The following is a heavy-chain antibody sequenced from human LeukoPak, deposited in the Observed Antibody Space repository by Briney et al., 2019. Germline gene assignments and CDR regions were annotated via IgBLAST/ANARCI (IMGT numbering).Heavy chain of an antibody. V-gene: IGHV1-2*02. CDR3: AREVGNAGDY. D-gene: IGHD1-26*01. CDR2: INPNSGGT. J-gene: IGHJ4*02. Sequence: GASVKVSCKASGYTFTGCFMHWVRLAPGQGLEWMGWINPNSGGTNYAQKFQCRVTMTRDTSISTAYMELSSLISDDTAVYYCAREVGNAGDYWGQGTLVTVSS. CDR1: GYTFTGCF.